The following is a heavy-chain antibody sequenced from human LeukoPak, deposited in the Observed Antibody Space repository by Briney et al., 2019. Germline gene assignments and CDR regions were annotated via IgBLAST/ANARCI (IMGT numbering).Heavy chain of an antibody. CDR1: GYTFTNYY. Sequence: ASVKVSCKASGYTFTNYYLHWVRQAPGQGLEWMAMINPSGGSTTYAQKFQGRVTMTRDTSTSTVYMELSSLRYEDTAVYYCARAMVRGLSNPFDSWGQGTLVTVSS. D-gene: IGHD3-10*01. V-gene: IGHV1-46*01. J-gene: IGHJ4*02. CDR2: INPSGGST. CDR3: ARAMVRGLSNPFDS.